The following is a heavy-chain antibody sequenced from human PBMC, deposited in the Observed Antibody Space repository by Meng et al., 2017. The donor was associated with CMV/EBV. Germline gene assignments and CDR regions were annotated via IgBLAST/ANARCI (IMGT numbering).Heavy chain of an antibody. D-gene: IGHD1-7*01. CDR2: INPNSGGT. V-gene: IGHV1-2*02. CDR3: ATYIGNYINWYFDL. Sequence: QVRLGKAGAEVKKPGAAVKVSCKASGYTFTGYYMHWVRQAPGQGLEWMGWINPNSGGTNYAQKFQGRVTMTRDTSISTAYMELSRLRSDDTAVYYCATYIGNYINWYFDLWGRGTLVTVSS. J-gene: IGHJ2*01. CDR1: GYTFTGYY.